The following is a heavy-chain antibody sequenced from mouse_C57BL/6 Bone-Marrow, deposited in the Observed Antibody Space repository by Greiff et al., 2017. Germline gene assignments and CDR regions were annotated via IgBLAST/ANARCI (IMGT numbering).Heavy chain of an antibody. Sequence: QVQLQQPGAELVKPGASVKLSCTASGYTFTSYWMQWVQQRPGQGLEWIGEIDRSDSYTNYNQKFKGKATFTVDTTASTAYMQLSRLTSEDSAVFDSERSRLLRYYYAVDDWGQGTSVTVSS. V-gene: IGHV1-50*01. CDR2: IDRSDSYT. CDR1: GYTFTSYW. D-gene: IGHD1-1*01. CDR3: ERSRLLRYYYAVDD. J-gene: IGHJ4*01.